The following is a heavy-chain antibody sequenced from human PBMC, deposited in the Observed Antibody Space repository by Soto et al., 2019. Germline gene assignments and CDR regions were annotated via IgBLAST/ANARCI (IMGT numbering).Heavy chain of an antibody. J-gene: IGHJ6*02. V-gene: IGHV1-69*01. CDR2: IIPIFGTA. Sequence: QVQLVQSGAEVKKPGSSVKVSCKASGGTFSSYAISWVRQAPGQGLEWMGGIIPIFGTANYAQKFQGRVTITADESTSTAYMELSSLRSEDTAVYYSASRGSDFWSGYYYYYYGMDVWGQGTTVTVSS. CDR3: ASRGSDFWSGYYYYYYGMDV. CDR1: GGTFSSYA. D-gene: IGHD3-3*01.